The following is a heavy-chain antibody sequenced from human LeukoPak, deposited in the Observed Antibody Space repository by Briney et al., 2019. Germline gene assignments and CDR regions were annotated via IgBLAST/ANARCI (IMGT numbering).Heavy chain of an antibody. Sequence: PSETLSLTCTVSGGSISTFFWNWIRQPPGKGLEWIGYIYYTGSTSYNPSLKSRVTMALDKSKNHLSLNLTSVTAADTAVYYCSRENGAFSPFGYWGQGTLVTVPS. D-gene: IGHD2-8*01. J-gene: IGHJ4*02. CDR1: GGSISTFF. CDR3: SRENGAFSPFGY. V-gene: IGHV4-59*12. CDR2: IYYTGST.